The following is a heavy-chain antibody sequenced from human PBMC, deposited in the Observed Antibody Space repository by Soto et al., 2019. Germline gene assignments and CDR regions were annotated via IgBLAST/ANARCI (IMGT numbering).Heavy chain of an antibody. J-gene: IGHJ6*02. Sequence: SETLSLTCAVSGGSLSSYQWTWIRQPPGKELEWIGYIYYSGSTNYNPSLKSRVTISVDTSKKQFSLKLSSVTAADTAVYYCASGVISFGVTSGMDVWGQGTTVTVSS. V-gene: IGHV4-59*01. CDR2: IYYSGST. CDR1: GGSLSSYQ. CDR3: ASGVISFGVTSGMDV. D-gene: IGHD3-3*01.